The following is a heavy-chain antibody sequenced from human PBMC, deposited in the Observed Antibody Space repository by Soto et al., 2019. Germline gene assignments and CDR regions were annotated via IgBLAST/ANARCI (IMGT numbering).Heavy chain of an antibody. Sequence: EVQLLESGGGVVQPGGSLRLSCAASGFTFSAYAMTWVRQAPGTGLEWVSVISGRAGATYYADSVKGRFTISRDNSKNTLYLQMNSLRAEDTAVYYCARQDYSTTWYLNYWGQGTLVTVSS. J-gene: IGHJ4*02. V-gene: IGHV3-23*01. CDR2: ISGRAGAT. CDR1: GFTFSAYA. D-gene: IGHD6-13*01. CDR3: ARQDYSTTWYLNY.